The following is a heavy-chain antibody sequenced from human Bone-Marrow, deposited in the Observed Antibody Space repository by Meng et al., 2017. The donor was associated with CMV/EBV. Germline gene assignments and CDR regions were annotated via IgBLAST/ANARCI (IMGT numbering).Heavy chain of an antibody. V-gene: IGHV3-21*01. CDR2: ISSSSYI. CDR1: GFTFSSYS. J-gene: IGHJ6*01. D-gene: IGHD2-2*01. CDR3: ARDGTQGYCSSTSCSRGVYYYGMDV. Sequence: GGSLRLSCAASGFTFSSYSMNWVRQAPGKGLEWVSSISSSSYIYYADSVKGRFTISRDNAKNSLYLQMNSLRAEDTAVYYCARDGTQGYCSSTSCSRGVYYYGMDVWGQGTTVTGYS.